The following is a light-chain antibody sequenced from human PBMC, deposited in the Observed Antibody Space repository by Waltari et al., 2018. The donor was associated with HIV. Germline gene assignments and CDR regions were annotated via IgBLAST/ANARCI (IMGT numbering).Light chain of an antibody. CDR1: SSDVGSYNL. CDR3: CSYARSSTFYV. V-gene: IGLV2-23*02. J-gene: IGLJ1*01. Sequence: QSALTQPASVSGSPGQSITISCTGTSSDVGSYNLVSWYQHHPGKAPKLMIYVVTKRPSGISDRFSGSKSGNTASLTISGLQAEDEADYYCCSYARSSTFYVFGTGTKVTVL. CDR2: VVT.